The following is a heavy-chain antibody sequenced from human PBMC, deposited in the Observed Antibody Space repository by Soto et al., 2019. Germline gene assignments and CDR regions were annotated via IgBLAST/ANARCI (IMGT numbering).Heavy chain of an antibody. J-gene: IGHJ4*02. CDR1: GGSISRPDHY. V-gene: IGHV2-26*01. CDR2: IFSNDEK. CDR3: ARKVGATELDY. Sequence: ETLSLTCTVSGGSISRPDHYWNWIRQPPGKALEWLAHIFSNDEKSYSTSLKSRLTISKDTSKSQVVLTMTNMDPVDTATYYWARKVGATELDYWGQGTLVTSPQ. D-gene: IGHD1-26*01.